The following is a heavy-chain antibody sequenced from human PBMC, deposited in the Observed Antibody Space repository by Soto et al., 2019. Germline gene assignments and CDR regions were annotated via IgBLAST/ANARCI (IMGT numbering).Heavy chain of an antibody. V-gene: IGHV3-66*01. J-gene: IGHJ5*02. Sequence: PGGSLRLSCAASRFAVKSNMSWVRQAPGKGPEWISVIYSDGSTYYADSVKGRFILSRDNSKNSLYLQMNSLRAEDTAVYYCARDSPQNSYALNWFDPWGQGTLVTVSS. CDR2: IYSDGST. CDR1: RFAVKSN. D-gene: IGHD5-18*01. CDR3: ARDSPQNSYALNWFDP.